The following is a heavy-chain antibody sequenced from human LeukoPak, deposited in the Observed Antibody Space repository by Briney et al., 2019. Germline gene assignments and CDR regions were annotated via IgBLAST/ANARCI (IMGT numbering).Heavy chain of an antibody. V-gene: IGHV3-11*01. CDR2: ISSSGSTI. J-gene: IGHJ6*02. CDR1: GFTFSDYY. D-gene: IGHD6-6*01. Sequence: GGSLKLSCAASGFTFSDYYMSWIRQAPGKGLEWVSYISSSGSTIYYADSVKGRFTISRDNAKNSLYLQMNSLRAEDTAVYYCARDIGRQLGYYYGMDVWGQGTTVTVSS. CDR3: ARDIGRQLGYYYGMDV.